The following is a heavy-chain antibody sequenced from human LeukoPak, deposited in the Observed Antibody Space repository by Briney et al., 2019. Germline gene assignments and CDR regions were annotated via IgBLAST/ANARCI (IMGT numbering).Heavy chain of an antibody. CDR3: ARDCSGGSCRV. Sequence: GGSLRLSCAASGFTFSSYGMHWVRQAPGKGLEWVAVIWYDGSNKYYADSVKGRFTISRDNSKNTLYLQMNSLRAEDTAVYYCARDCSGGSCRVWGQGTLVTVSS. D-gene: IGHD2-15*01. CDR2: IWYDGSNK. V-gene: IGHV3-33*01. CDR1: GFTFSSYG. J-gene: IGHJ4*02.